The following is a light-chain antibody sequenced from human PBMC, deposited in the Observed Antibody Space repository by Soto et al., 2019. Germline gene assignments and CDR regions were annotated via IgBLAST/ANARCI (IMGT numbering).Light chain of an antibody. V-gene: IGKV1-39*01. CDR1: QSVGTY. CDR3: QQSSSTPQT. J-gene: IGKJ4*01. Sequence: DIQMTQSPSSLSASVGDRVITTCRASQSVGTYVSWYQQKQGKAPKLLINVASTLQSGVPSRFSGSGSGTDFTLAISSLQPEDFATYYCQQSSSTPQTFGGGTRVEIK. CDR2: VAS.